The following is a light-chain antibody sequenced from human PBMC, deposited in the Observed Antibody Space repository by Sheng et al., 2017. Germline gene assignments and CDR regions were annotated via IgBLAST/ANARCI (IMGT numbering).Light chain of an antibody. CDR3: QKXNSAPLT. V-gene: IGKV1-27*01. Sequence: DFQMTQSPSSLSASVGDRVIITCRASQGIRNYLAWYQQRPGKVPRLLIYGASTLQSGVPSRFSGSGSGTDFTLTISSLQPEDFATYYCQKXNSAPLTFGEGQGGDQT. J-gene: IGKJ4*01. CDR1: QGIRNY. CDR2: GAS.